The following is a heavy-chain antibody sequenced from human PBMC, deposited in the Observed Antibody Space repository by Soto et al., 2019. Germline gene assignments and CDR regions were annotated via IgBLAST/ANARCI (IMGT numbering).Heavy chain of an antibody. D-gene: IGHD1-26*01. V-gene: IGHV1-8*01. Sequence: QVQLVQSGAEVKKPGASVKVSCKASGYTFTSYDINWVRQATGQGLEWMGWMNPNSGNAGSAQRFQGGVTMTWNTSITTAYLGLSSLRSEDTAVYYCARARETRGVDPWGQGTLVTVSS. CDR1: GYTFTSYD. J-gene: IGHJ5*02. CDR3: ARARETRGVDP. CDR2: MNPNSGNA.